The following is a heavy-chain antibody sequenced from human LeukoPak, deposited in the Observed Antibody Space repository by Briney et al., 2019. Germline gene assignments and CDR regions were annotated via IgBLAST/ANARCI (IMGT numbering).Heavy chain of an antibody. J-gene: IGHJ4*02. Sequence: GGSLSLSCAASGFTVSSNYMSWVRPAPGKGLEWVSAISGSGGSTYYADSVKGRFTISRDNSKNTLYRQMNSLRAEDTAVYYCAKDKCGGSCYRFDYWGQGTLVTVSS. V-gene: IGHV3-23*01. D-gene: IGHD2-15*01. CDR3: AKDKCGGSCYRFDY. CDR2: ISGSGGST. CDR1: GFTVSSNY.